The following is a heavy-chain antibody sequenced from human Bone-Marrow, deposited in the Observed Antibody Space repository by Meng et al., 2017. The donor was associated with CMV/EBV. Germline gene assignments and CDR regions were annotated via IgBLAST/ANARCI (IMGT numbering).Heavy chain of an antibody. Sequence: SETLSLTCAVYGGSFSGYYWSWIRQPPGKGLEWIGEINHSGSTNYNPSLKSRVTITVDTSKNQFSLKLSSVTSADTAVYYCASASFWQRHYFDYWGQGTLVTVSS. V-gene: IGHV4-34*01. CDR1: GGSFSGYY. CDR3: ASASFWQRHYFDY. CDR2: INHSGST. J-gene: IGHJ4*02. D-gene: IGHD3-3*01.